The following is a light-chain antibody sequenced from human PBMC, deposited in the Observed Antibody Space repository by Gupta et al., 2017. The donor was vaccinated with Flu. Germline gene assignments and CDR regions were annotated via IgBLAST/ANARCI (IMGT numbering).Light chain of an antibody. CDR2: DNS. J-gene: IGLJ1*01. Sequence: VTMSCSGSSTNSGSNTVDWYQQLPRTDTKLLINDNSQRRAGVPDRLSGSMSGTSASLAISWLQSEDEDDYYCAAWDDSLNGHYVFGNGTKVTVL. V-gene: IGLV1-44*01. CDR1: STNSGSNT. CDR3: AAWDDSLNGHYV.